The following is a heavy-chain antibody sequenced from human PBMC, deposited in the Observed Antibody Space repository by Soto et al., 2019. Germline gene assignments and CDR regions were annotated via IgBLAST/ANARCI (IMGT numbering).Heavy chain of an antibody. CDR1: GFIFRDAW. Sequence: LRLSCAASGFIFRDAWISWVRQAPGKGLEWIGRVKSKSEGGTTDYAALVKGRFTVSRDDSINTVSLQMDSLKMEDTAAYFCVAGSPFEYWGQGTLVTVSS. D-gene: IGHD2-21*01. J-gene: IGHJ4*02. CDR3: VAGSPFEY. V-gene: IGHV3-15*05. CDR2: VKSKSEGGTT.